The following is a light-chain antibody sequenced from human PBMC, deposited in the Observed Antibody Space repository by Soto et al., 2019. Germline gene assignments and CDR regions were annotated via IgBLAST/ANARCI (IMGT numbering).Light chain of an antibody. CDR1: QSVSSY. CDR3: QQRSNWLT. Sequence: EIVLTQSPSTLSLSPGERATLSCRASQSVSSYLAWYQQKPGQAPRLLIYDASNRATGIPARFSGSGSGTDFTLTTSSLEHEDFEIYYCQQRSNWLTFGGGTKVEIK. CDR2: DAS. J-gene: IGKJ4*01. V-gene: IGKV3-11*01.